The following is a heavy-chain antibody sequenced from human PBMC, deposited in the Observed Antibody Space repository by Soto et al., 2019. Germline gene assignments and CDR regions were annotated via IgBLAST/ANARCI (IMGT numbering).Heavy chain of an antibody. D-gene: IGHD3-10*01. J-gene: IGHJ3*02. CDR1: GYNFTTYA. V-gene: IGHV1-3*04. Sequence: QVQFVQSGAEVKKPGASVKVSCKASGYNFTTYAIHWVRQAPGQRLEWMGWINTGKGNTKYSQKFQGRVTSTRDTSARTAYMDLSSLRSGDTAVYYCARDPWGGAVDAFDIWGQGTMVTVSS. CDR3: ARDPWGGAVDAFDI. CDR2: INTGKGNT.